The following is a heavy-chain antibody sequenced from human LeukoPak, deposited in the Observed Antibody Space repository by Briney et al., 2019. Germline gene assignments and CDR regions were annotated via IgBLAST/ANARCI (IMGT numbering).Heavy chain of an antibody. CDR3: ARHDETGYSSSWYEY. D-gene: IGHD6-13*01. V-gene: IGHV1-69*02. CDR1: GGTFSSYT. CDR2: IIPILGIA. Sequence: AASVKVSCKASGGTFSSYTISWVRQAPGQGLEWMGRIIPILGIANYAQKFEGRVTITADKSTSTAYMELSSLRSEDTAVYYCARHDETGYSSSWYEYRGQGTLVTVSS. J-gene: IGHJ4*02.